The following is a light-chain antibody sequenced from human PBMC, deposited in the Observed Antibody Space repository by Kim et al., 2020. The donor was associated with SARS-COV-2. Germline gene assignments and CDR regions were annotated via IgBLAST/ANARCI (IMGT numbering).Light chain of an antibody. CDR3: QHYDNFPVT. Sequence: DIQMTQSPSSLSASVGDRVTITCRASQDICNYLAWFLQKPGEAPKSLIYAASSLQDGVSSKFSGSGFGTHFTLTISDLQPEDFATYYCQHYDNFPVTFGGGTKVDIK. J-gene: IGKJ4*01. V-gene: IGKV1-16*02. CDR2: AAS. CDR1: QDICNY.